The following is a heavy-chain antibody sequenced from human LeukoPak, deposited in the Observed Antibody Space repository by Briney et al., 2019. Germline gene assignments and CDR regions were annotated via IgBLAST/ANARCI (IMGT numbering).Heavy chain of an antibody. D-gene: IGHD4-23*01. Sequence: GESLKISCKGSGYSFTSYWIGWVRQMPGKGLEWMGIIYPGDSDTRYSPSFQGQVTISADKSISTAYLQWSSLRAEDTAVYYCARAKPTTLDLDAFDIWGQGTMVTVSS. J-gene: IGHJ3*02. CDR2: IYPGDSDT. V-gene: IGHV5-51*01. CDR1: GYSFTSYW. CDR3: ARAKPTTLDLDAFDI.